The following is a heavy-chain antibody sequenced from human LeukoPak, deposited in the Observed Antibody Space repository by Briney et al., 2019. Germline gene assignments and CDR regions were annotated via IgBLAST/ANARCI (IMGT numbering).Heavy chain of an antibody. CDR1: GLTFSDHN. Sequence: PGGSLRLSCAASGLTFSDHNMDWVRQAPGKGLEWVGRTKNKVNSYTTEYAASVKGRFTISRDDSEKSVYLQMNSLKTEDTAVYYCASSIAARLGIYYMDVWGKGTTVTVPS. CDR2: TKNKVNSYTT. V-gene: IGHV3-72*01. D-gene: IGHD6-6*01. J-gene: IGHJ6*03. CDR3: ASSIAARLGIYYMDV.